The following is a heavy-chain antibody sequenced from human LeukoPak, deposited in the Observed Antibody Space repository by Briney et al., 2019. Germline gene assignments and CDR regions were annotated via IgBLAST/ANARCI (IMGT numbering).Heavy chain of an antibody. CDR2: INPNSGGT. J-gene: IGHJ5*02. V-gene: IGHV1-2*02. CDR1: GYTFSAYY. CDR3: ARDDVLTGPHSGGATSEEFDP. D-gene: IGHD3-9*01. Sequence: ALVKVSCKASGYTFSAYYMHWVRQAPGQGLEWMGWINPNSGGTNYAQKFQGRVTMTRDTSINTAYMELSRLRSDDTAVYYCARDDVLTGPHSGGATSEEFDPWGQGTLVTVSS.